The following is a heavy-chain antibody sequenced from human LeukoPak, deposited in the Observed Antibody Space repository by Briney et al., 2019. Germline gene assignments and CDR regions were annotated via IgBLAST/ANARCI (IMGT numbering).Heavy chain of an antibody. V-gene: IGHV3-21*03. CDR3: ARSRDYVRFYYFDY. J-gene: IGHJ4*02. CDR2: ISSSSSYI. D-gene: IGHD3-10*02. Sequence: GGSLRLSCAASGFTFSSYSMNWVRQAPGKGLEWVSSISSSSSYIYYADSVKGRFTISRDSAKNSLYLQMNSLRAEDTAVYYCARSRDYVRFYYFDYWGQGTLVTVSS. CDR1: GFTFSSYS.